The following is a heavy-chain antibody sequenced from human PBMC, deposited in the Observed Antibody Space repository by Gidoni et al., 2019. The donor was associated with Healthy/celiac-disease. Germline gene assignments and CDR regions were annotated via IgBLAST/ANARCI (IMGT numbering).Heavy chain of an antibody. CDR1: GFTFSSYS. CDR2: ISSSSSYI. Sequence: EVQLVESGGGLVKPGGSLRLSCSASGFTFSSYSRTWVRQAPGKGLGWVSSISSSSSYIYYADSVKGRFTISRDNAKNSLYLQMNSLRAEDTAVYYCARDWATRYYDSSGYPPGYWGQGTLVTVSS. J-gene: IGHJ4*02. CDR3: ARDWATRYYDSSGYPPGY. D-gene: IGHD3-22*01. V-gene: IGHV3-21*01.